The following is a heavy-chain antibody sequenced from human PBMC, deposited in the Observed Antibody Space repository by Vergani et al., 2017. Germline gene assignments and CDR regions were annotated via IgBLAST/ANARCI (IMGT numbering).Heavy chain of an antibody. J-gene: IGHJ4*02. V-gene: IGHV4-39*01. CDR2: IYYSGST. D-gene: IGHD6-19*01. Sequence: QLQLQESGPGLVKPSETLSLTCTVSGGSISSSSYYWGWIRQPPGKGLEWIGSIYYSGSTYYNPSLKSRVTISVDTSKNQFSLKLSSVTDADTAVYYCARLRAVAGTYYFDYWGQGTLVTVSS. CDR1: GGSISSSSYY. CDR3: ARLRAVAGTYYFDY.